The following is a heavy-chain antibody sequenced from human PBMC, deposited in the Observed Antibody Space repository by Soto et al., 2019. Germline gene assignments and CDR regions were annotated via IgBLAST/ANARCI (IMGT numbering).Heavy chain of an antibody. V-gene: IGHV3-72*01. CDR1: GFTFTDHY. D-gene: IGHD6-13*01. CDR3: VRALKVGSCTHFDY. CDR2: SSNKANGDTT. J-gene: IGHJ4*02. Sequence: EVRLVESGGGLVQPGGSLRLSCAVSGFTFTDHYIDWVRQAPGKGLEWVGRSSNKANGDTTEYVASEKGRFTLSSDDSVNSVYLQMDSLKTEDTPVYYCVRALKVGSCTHFDYWGQGTLVTVSS.